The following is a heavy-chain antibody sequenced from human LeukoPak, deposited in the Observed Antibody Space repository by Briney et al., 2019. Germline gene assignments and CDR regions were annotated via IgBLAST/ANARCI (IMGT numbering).Heavy chain of an antibody. CDR2: INHSGST. V-gene: IGHV4-34*01. CDR3: ARALPSRYYYDSSGSRGYYYYMDV. J-gene: IGHJ6*03. D-gene: IGHD3-22*01. CDR1: GGSLSGYY. Sequence: SETLSLTCAVYGGSLSGYYWSWIRQPPGKGLEWIGEINHSGSTNYNPSLKSRVTISVDTSKNQFSLKLSSVTAADTAVYYCARALPSRYYYDSSGSRGYYYYMDVWGKGTTVTVSS.